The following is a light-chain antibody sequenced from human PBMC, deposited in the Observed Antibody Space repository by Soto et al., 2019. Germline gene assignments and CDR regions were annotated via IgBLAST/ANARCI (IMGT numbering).Light chain of an antibody. Sequence: QSVLTQPPSASGTPGQRVTISCSGSNSNVGNNTVNWYQQFPGTSPRLLIEANNQRASGVPDRFSGSKSANSASLAISGLKSEDEADYYCAAWDDGLNGWLFGGGTKLT. CDR3: AAWDDGLNGWL. V-gene: IGLV1-44*01. J-gene: IGLJ3*02. CDR1: NSNVGNNT. CDR2: ANN.